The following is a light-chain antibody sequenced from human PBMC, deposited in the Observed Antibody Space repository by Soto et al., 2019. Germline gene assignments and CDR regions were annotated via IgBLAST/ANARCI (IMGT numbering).Light chain of an antibody. J-gene: IGLJ2*01. V-gene: IGLV1-51*01. CDR3: GTWDTNLSAGV. Sequence: QSVLTQPPSVSAAPGQKVTISCSGSSSNIGNNYVSWYQHLPGTAPKLLIYDTEKRPSRIPDRFSRSKSGTSATLGITGLQTGVEADYYCGTWDTNLSAGVFGGGTKLTVL. CDR1: SSNIGNNY. CDR2: DTE.